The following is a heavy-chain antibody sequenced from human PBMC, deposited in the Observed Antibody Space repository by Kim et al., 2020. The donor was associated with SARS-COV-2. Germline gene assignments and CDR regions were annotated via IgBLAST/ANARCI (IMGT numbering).Heavy chain of an antibody. J-gene: IGHJ4*02. D-gene: IGHD3-9*01. V-gene: IGHV4-4*02. CDR3: AKVPLTRYYTLYYFDY. Sequence: SETLSLTCAVSGVSISSNNWWSWVRQSPGKGLEWIGEIFDSGTTNYNPSFKSRVTMSVDKSKNQFSLNLSSVTAADTAVYYCAKVPLTRYYTLYYFDYWGQGTLVTVSS. CDR1: GVSISSNNW. CDR2: IFDSGTT.